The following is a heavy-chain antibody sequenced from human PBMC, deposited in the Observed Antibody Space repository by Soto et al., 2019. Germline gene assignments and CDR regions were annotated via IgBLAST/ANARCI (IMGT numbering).Heavy chain of an antibody. J-gene: IGHJ3*01. CDR1: GFTFSSHG. Sequence: QVQLVESGGGVVQPGRSLRLSCAASGFTFSSHGMHWVRQAPGKGLEWVAVISYDGSNKFYADSVKGRFTISRDNSKNTLFLQMNSLRGDHTAVYYCAKTNLEWLSDAAFDLWGQGTSVTVSS. V-gene: IGHV3-30*18. CDR2: ISYDGSNK. CDR3: AKTNLEWLSDAAFDL. D-gene: IGHD3-3*01.